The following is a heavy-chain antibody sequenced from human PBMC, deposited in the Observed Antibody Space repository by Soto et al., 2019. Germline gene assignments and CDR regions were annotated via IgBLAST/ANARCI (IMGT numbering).Heavy chain of an antibody. Sequence: GGSLRLSCGASGFTFSSYGMHWVRQAPGKGLEWVAVISYDGSNKYYADSVKGRFTISRDNSKNTLYLQMNSLRAEDTAVYYCAKETKYSSSWYLRADYGMDVWGQGTTVTVSS. D-gene: IGHD6-13*01. J-gene: IGHJ6*02. CDR3: AKETKYSSSWYLRADYGMDV. CDR1: GFTFSSYG. V-gene: IGHV3-30*18. CDR2: ISYDGSNK.